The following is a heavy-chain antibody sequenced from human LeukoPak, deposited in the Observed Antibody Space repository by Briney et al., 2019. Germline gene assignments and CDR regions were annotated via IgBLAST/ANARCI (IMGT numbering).Heavy chain of an antibody. CDR2: IRYDGSNK. V-gene: IGHV3-30*02. CDR1: GFTFSSYG. CDR3: ARTRLLIFDRGYYFDY. Sequence: GGSLRLSCAASGFTFSSYGMHWVRQALGKGLEWVAFIRYDGSNKYYADSVKGRFTISKDNSKNTLYLQMNSLRAEDTAVYYCARTRLLIFDRGYYFDYWGQGTLVTVSS. J-gene: IGHJ4*02. D-gene: IGHD3/OR15-3a*01.